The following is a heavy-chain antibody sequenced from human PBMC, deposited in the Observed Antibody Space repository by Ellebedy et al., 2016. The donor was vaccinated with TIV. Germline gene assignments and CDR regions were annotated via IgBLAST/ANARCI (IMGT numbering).Heavy chain of an antibody. D-gene: IGHD6-13*01. Sequence: ASVKVSCKASGYRFTSYSMHWVRQAPGQGLEWMGIINPSGGSTSYAQKFQGRVTMTRDTSISTAYMELSRLRSDDTAVYFCARVIAAAGTGYYGMVVWGQGTTVTVSS. J-gene: IGHJ6*02. CDR3: ARVIAAAGTGYYGMVV. V-gene: IGHV1-46*01. CDR2: INPSGGST. CDR1: GYRFTSYS.